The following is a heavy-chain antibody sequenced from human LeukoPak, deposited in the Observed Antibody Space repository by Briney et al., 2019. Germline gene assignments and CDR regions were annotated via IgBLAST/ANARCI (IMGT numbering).Heavy chain of an antibody. CDR3: ARGDCSSTSCRGNDY. J-gene: IGHJ4*02. D-gene: IGHD2-2*01. V-gene: IGHV3-30-3*01. CDR1: GFTFSSYA. Sequence: GGSLRLSRAASGFTFSSYAMHWVRQAPGKGLEWVAVISYDGSNKYYADSVKGRFTISRDNSKNTLYLQMNSLRAEDTAVYYCARGDCSSTSCRGNDYWGQGTLVTVSS. CDR2: ISYDGSNK.